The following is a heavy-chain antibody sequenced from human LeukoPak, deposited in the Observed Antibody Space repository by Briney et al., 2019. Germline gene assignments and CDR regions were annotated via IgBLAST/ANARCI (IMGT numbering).Heavy chain of an antibody. CDR1: GYTFTGYY. V-gene: IGHV1-2*06. Sequence: ASVKVSCKASGYTFTGYYIHWVRQAPGQGLEWMGRINPSSGGTNYAQKFQGTVTMTRDTSISTAYMELSRLRSDDTAVYYCARKPEGMDVWGQGTTVTVSS. J-gene: IGHJ6*02. D-gene: IGHD1-14*01. CDR2: INPSSGGT. CDR3: ARKPEGMDV.